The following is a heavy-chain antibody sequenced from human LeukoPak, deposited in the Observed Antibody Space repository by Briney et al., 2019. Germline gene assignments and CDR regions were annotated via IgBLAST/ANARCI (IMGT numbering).Heavy chain of an antibody. CDR3: AKGDCYDSIGRSYCHYYMDV. V-gene: IGHV3-23*01. CDR2: ISGSGGST. D-gene: IGHD3-22*01. J-gene: IGHJ6*03. CDR1: GFSSSSSA. Sequence: PGGSLRLSCGDSGFSSSSSAMRWVRQAPGKELEWVSAISGSGGSTYYADSVKGRFTISRDNYKNTLYLQMNSLRAEDTAVYYCAKGDCYDSIGRSYCHYYMDVWGKGTTVTVSS.